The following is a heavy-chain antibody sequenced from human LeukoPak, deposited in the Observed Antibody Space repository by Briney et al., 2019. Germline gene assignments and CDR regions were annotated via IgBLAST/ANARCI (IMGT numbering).Heavy chain of an antibody. J-gene: IGHJ4*02. CDR1: GFAFRNYG. D-gene: IGHD2-8*01. V-gene: IGHV3-30*18. Sequence: AGGSLRLSCAASGFAFRNYGMHWVRQAPGKGLEWVALISYDGSTDYYSDSVKGRFTISRDSPKNTLYLEMNSLRTEDTAVYYCAKRYCTNAVCHIDYWGQGTLVTVSS. CDR3: AKRYCTNAVCHIDY. CDR2: ISYDGSTD.